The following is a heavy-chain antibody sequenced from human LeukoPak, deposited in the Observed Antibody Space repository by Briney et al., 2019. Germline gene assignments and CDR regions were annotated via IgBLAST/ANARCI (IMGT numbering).Heavy chain of an antibody. Sequence: ASVKVSCKASGYTFTAYYMHWVRQAPGQGLEWMGIINPSGGSTKYPQKFQGRVTMTRDMSTSTAYMELSSLRSDDTAVYYCAREDDYVWGSYRIWGQGTLVTVSS. V-gene: IGHV1-46*01. CDR1: GYTFTAYY. CDR3: AREDDYVWGSYRI. D-gene: IGHD3-16*02. J-gene: IGHJ4*02. CDR2: INPSGGST.